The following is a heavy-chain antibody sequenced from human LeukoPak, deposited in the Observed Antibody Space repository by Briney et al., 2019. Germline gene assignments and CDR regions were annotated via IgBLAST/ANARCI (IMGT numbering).Heavy chain of an antibody. CDR2: VSASGDTT. J-gene: IGHJ4*02. CDR1: GFTFSSYA. Sequence: GGSLRLSCAASGFTFSSYAMSWVRQAPGEGLEWVSGVSASGDTTYYADSVKGRFTISRDNSRNTVHLQMNSLRAEDTAIYYCAKDSKRGEGDYFDYWGQGTLVTVSS. CDR3: AKDSKRGEGDYFDY. V-gene: IGHV3-23*01. D-gene: IGHD3-10*01.